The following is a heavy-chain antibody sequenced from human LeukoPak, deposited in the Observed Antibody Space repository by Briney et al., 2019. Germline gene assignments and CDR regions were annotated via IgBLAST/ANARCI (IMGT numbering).Heavy chain of an antibody. V-gene: IGHV4-59*01. CDR3: ARGRGLYWPSDY. J-gene: IGHJ4*02. CDR1: GGSISSYY. Sequence: PSETLSLTCTVSGGSISSYYWSWIRQPPGKGLEWIGYIYYSGSTNYNPSLKGRVTISVDTSKNQFSLKLSSVTAADTAVYYCARGRGLYWPSDYWGQGTLVTVSS. CDR2: IYYSGST. D-gene: IGHD2-15*01.